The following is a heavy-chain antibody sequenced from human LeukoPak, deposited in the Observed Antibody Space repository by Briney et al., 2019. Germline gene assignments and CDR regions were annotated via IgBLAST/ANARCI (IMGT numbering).Heavy chain of an antibody. V-gene: IGHV1-69*05. Sequence: ASVKVSCKASGYTFTSYDISWVRQAPGQGLEWMGGIIPIFGTANYAQKFQGRVTITTDESTSTAYMELSSLRSEDTAVYYCARDFAYKQRLHDNWFDPWGQGTLVTVSS. CDR1: GYTFTSYD. CDR2: IIPIFGTA. J-gene: IGHJ5*02. D-gene: IGHD4-11*01. CDR3: ARDFAYKQRLHDNWFDP.